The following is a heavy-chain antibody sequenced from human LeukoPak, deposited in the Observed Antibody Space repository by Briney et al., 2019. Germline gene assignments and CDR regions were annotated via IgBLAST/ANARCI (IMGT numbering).Heavy chain of an antibody. CDR3: ASFGISWRSSY. CDR1: GFTFSTYA. D-gene: IGHD2-21*01. V-gene: IGHV3-23*01. CDR2: ISGSGDST. Sequence: PGGSLRLSCAASGFTFSTYAVNWVRQAPGKGLEWVSTISGSGDSTYYADSVKGRFTISRDNVNNMLYLHMNSLRAEDTAVYYCASFGISWRSSYWGQGTLVTVSS. J-gene: IGHJ4*02.